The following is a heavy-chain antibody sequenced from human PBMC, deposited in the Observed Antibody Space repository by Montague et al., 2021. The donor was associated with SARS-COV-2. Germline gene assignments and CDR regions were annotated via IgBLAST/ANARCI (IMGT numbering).Heavy chain of an antibody. CDR2: IYHSGST. V-gene: IGHV4-34*01. CDR3: ARDRGVQYQLQMPFYFDY. D-gene: IGHD2-2*01. Sequence: SETLSLTCAVYGGSVSGYYWSWIRQPPGKGLEWIGEIYHSGSTNYNPSLKSRVTISVDTSKNQFSLRLSSVTAADTAVYYCARDRGVQYQLQMPFYFDYWGQGTLVTVSS. J-gene: IGHJ4*02. CDR1: GGSVSGYY.